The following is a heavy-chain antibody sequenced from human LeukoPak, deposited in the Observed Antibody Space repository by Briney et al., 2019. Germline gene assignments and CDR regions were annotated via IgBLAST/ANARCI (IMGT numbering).Heavy chain of an antibody. CDR1: SGSISSGSYY. J-gene: IGHJ5*02. V-gene: IGHV4-61*02. CDR3: ARDRTQNYDFWSGYYLNWFDP. Sequence: SQTLSLTCTVSSGSISSGSYYWSWIRQPAGKGLEWIGRVYTSGSTNYNPSLKSRVTISVDTSKNQFSLKLSSVTAADTAVYYCARDRTQNYDFWSGYYLNWFDPWGQGTLVTVSS. D-gene: IGHD3-3*01. CDR2: VYTSGST.